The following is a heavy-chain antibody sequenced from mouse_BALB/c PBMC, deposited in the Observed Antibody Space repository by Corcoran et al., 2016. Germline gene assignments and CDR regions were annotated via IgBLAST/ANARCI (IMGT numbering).Heavy chain of an antibody. V-gene: IGHV1-9*01. D-gene: IGHD3-1*01. CDR3: ARGGSGYATDY. CDR2: ILPGSGST. J-gene: IGHJ4*01. CDR1: GYTFSSYW. Sequence: QVQLQQSGAELTKPGASVKISCKATGYTFSSYWIEWVKQRPGHGLEWIGEILPGSGSTNYNEKFKGKATFTADTSSNTAYMQLSSLTSEDSAVYYCARGGSGYATDYWGQGTSVTVSS.